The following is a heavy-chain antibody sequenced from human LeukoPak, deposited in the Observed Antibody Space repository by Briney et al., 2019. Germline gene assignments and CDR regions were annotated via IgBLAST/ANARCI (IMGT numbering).Heavy chain of an antibody. D-gene: IGHD2-15*01. CDR3: AKGDGIVVVVAATLDGSLDY. CDR2: ICANDGNT. J-gene: IGHJ4*02. Sequence: GGSLRLSCAASGLTFRNYAMSWVRQAPGKGLEWVSVICANDGNTYYADSVKGRFTISRDNSKNTLYLQMNSLRAEDTAVYYCAKGDGIVVVVAATLDGSLDYWGQGTLVTVSS. V-gene: IGHV3-23*01. CDR1: GLTFRNYA.